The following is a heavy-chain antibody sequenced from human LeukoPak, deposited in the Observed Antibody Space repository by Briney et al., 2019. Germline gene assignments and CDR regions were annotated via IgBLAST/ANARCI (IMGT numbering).Heavy chain of an antibody. CDR1: GLTFSSHG. CDR3: AKDGFDY. J-gene: IGHJ4*02. Sequence: GRSLRLSCAASGLTFSSHGMHWVRQAPGKGLEWVAVISYDGSNKYYADSVKGRFTISRDNSKNTLYLQMNSLRAEDTAMYYCAKDGFDYWGQGTLVTVSS. V-gene: IGHV3-30*18. CDR2: ISYDGSNK.